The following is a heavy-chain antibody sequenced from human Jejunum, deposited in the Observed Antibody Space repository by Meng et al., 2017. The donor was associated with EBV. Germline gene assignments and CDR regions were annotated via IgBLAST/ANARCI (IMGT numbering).Heavy chain of an antibody. J-gene: IGHJ5*02. Sequence: QVQVQASGPGLVQPSGTLSLTCACSGASISSSHWWSWVRQAPGEGLEWIGEIYYTGRTNYNPSLKSRVSMSIDKSKNQFSLNLNSVTVADTAVYYCATSMSGYSYGYSWGQGTLVTVSS. CDR3: ATSMSGYSYGYS. CDR2: IYYTGRT. D-gene: IGHD5-12*01. V-gene: IGHV4-4*02. CDR1: GASISSSHW.